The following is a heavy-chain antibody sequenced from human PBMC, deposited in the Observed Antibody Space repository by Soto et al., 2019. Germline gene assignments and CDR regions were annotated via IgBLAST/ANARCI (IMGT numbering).Heavy chain of an antibody. CDR1: GFTFSSYG. V-gene: IGHV3-30*03. CDR2: ISYDGSNK. CDR3: ALMGAAMVPDY. Sequence: GGSLRLSCAASGFTFSSYGMHWVRQAPGKGLEWVAVISYDGSNKYYADSVKGRFTISRDNSKNTLYLQMNSLRAEDTAVYYCALMGAAMVPDYWGQGTLVTVSS. D-gene: IGHD5-18*01. J-gene: IGHJ4*02.